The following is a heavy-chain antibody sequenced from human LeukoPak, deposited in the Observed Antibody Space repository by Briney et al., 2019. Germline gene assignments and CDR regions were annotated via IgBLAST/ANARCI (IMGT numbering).Heavy chain of an antibody. CDR1: GYSFTSYW. J-gene: IGHJ4*02. CDR3: ARPYCSGGSCYSFSFDY. V-gene: IGHV5-51*01. D-gene: IGHD2-15*01. CDR2: IYPGDSDT. Sequence: GESLKISCKGSGYSFTSYWIGWVRQMPGKGLEWMGIIYPGDSDTRYSPSFQGQVTISADKSISTAYLQWSRLKASDTAMYYCARPYCSGGSCYSFSFDYWGQGTLVTVSS.